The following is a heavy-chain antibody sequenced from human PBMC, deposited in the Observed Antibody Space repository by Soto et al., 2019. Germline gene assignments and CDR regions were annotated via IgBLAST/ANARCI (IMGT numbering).Heavy chain of an antibody. J-gene: IGHJ6*02. CDR1: GYSFTSYW. V-gene: IGHV5-51*01. Sequence: GESLKISCKGSGYSFTSYWIGWVRQMPGKGLEWMGIMYPGDSDTRYSPSFQGQVTISADKSISTAYLQWSSLKASDTAMYYCARLDSGWYPPYYYYYYGMDVWGQGTTVTVSS. CDR3: ARLDSGWYPPYYYYYYGMDV. CDR2: MYPGDSDT. D-gene: IGHD6-19*01.